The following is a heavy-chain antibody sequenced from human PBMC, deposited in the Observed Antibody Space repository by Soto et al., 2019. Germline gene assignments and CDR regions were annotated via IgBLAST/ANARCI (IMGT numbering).Heavy chain of an antibody. CDR1: GYSFTTYG. V-gene: IGHV1-18*01. Sequence: QVQLVQSRGEVKKPGASVKVSCKTSGYSFTTYGISWVRQAPGQGLEWMGWISGYNGNTNYAQKLKGRLTMTTDTSTSTAYMERRSLTSDDTAVYYCAREGPAPYYSYGMDVWGQGGTVTVSS. CDR3: AREGPAPYYSYGMDV. CDR2: ISGYNGNT. J-gene: IGHJ6*02.